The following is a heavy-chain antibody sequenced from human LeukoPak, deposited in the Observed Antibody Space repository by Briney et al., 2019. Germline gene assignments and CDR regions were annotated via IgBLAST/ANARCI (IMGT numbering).Heavy chain of an antibody. V-gene: IGHV3-23*01. Sequence: GGSLRLSCAASGFTFSSYAMSWVRQAPGKGLEWVSAISGSGGSTYYADSVKGRFTFSRDNSKNALYLQMNSLRAEDTAVYYCAKGGDIVVVPAAVPLYYYYGMDVWGQGTTVTVSS. CDR2: ISGSGGST. J-gene: IGHJ6*02. CDR3: AKGGDIVVVPAAVPLYYYYGMDV. CDR1: GFTFSSYA. D-gene: IGHD2-2*01.